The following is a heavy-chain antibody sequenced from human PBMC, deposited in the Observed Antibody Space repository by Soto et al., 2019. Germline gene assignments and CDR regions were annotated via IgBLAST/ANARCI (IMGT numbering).Heavy chain of an antibody. CDR3: ARGSLSTVTANAFDV. D-gene: IGHD2-21*02. CDR1: GGSISDFY. Sequence: QVQLQESGPGLVKPSETLSLTYTVPGGSISDFYWSGFRQPPGKTREWFGYGFRYYSGSTYYNPSLEGRDSISVDPSNNQFSLRLSSVTEADTAVYYCARGSLSTVTANAFDVWGPGAPVTVSS. J-gene: IGHJ3*01. CDR2: RYYSGST. V-gene: IGHV4-59*01.